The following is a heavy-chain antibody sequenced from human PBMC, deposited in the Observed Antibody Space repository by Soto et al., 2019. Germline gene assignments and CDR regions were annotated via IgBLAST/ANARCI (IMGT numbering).Heavy chain of an antibody. Sequence: QVQSVEFGGGVVQPGTSLRLSCAVSGFTFSNHGMHWVRQAPGKGLEWVAFISYAGRYKEYADSLKGRFTISRDNFKDTLFLQMNTLRGDDTAVYYCARDRGWSRSHFFDSWGQGTLVTVSS. V-gene: IGHV3-33*01. J-gene: IGHJ4*02. CDR1: GFTFSNHG. D-gene: IGHD2-15*01. CDR3: ARDRGWSRSHFFDS. CDR2: ISYAGRYK.